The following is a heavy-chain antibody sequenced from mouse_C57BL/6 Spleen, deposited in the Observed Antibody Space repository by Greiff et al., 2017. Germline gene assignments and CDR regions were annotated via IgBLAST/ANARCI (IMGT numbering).Heavy chain of an antibody. CDR3: ARANWDVEENFDY. CDR2: INPSTGGT. V-gene: IGHV1-42*01. J-gene: IGHJ2*01. Sequence: VQLKESGPELVKPGASVKISCKASGYSFTGYYMNWVKQSPEKSLEWIGEINPSTGGTTYNQKFKAKATLTVDKSSSTAYMQLKSLTSEDSAVYYCARANWDVEENFDYWGQGTTLTVSS. D-gene: IGHD4-1*01. CDR1: GYSFTGYY.